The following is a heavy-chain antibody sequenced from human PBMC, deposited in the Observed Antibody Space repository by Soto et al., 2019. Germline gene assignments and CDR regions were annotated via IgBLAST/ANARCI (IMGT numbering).Heavy chain of an antibody. J-gene: IGHJ3*02. CDR2: INRGGSN. CDR1: GGSFSTYY. CDR3: ARGGSNDWQVAFDI. V-gene: IGHV4-34*01. D-gene: IGHD3-9*01. Sequence: QLQQWGAGLLKPSETLSLTCVVSGGSFSTYYYNWIRQSPGKGLEWIGEINRGGSNNYSPSLKSRVPMSLDTSKNQFSLKLTSVTAADTAVYYCARGGSNDWQVAFDIWGQGTMVTVSS.